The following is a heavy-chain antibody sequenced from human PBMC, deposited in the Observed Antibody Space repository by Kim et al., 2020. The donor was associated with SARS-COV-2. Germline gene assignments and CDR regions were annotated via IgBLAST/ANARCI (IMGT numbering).Heavy chain of an antibody. CDR1: GFTFSSYA. Sequence: GGSLRLSCAASGFTFSSYAMHWVRQAPGKGLEWVAVISYDGSNKYYADSVKGRFTISRDNSKNTLYLQMNSLRAEDTAVYYCARAGGSSGYYQNFDYWGQGTLVTVSS. CDR3: ARAGGSSGYYQNFDY. J-gene: IGHJ4*02. V-gene: IGHV3-30-3*01. D-gene: IGHD3-22*01. CDR2: ISYDGSNK.